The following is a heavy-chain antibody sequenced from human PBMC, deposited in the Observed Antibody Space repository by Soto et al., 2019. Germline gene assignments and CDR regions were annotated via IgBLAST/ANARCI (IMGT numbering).Heavy chain of an antibody. J-gene: IGHJ6*03. CDR3: AKVPGGYCSSTSCLPNWGYYYYMDV. Sequence: GGSLRLSCAASGFTFSSYGMHWVRQAPGKGLEWVAVISYDGSNKYYADSVKGRFTISRDNSKNTLYLQMNSLRAEDTAVYYCAKVPGGYCSSTSCLPNWGYYYYMDVWGKGTTVTVSS. D-gene: IGHD2-2*01. CDR1: GFTFSSYG. CDR2: ISYDGSNK. V-gene: IGHV3-30*18.